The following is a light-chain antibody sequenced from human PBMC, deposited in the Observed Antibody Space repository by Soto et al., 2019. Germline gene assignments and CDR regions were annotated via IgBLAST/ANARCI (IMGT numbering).Light chain of an antibody. V-gene: IGKV1-5*01. CDR2: DAS. CDR3: QQYNTYST. Sequence: DIQMTQSPSTLSASVGDRVTITCRVSQSVSSWLAWYQQKPGKAPNLLIYDASSLESGVPSRFSGSGSGTEFTLTISSLQPDDFATYYCQQYNTYSTFGQGTKV. CDR1: QSVSSW. J-gene: IGKJ1*01.